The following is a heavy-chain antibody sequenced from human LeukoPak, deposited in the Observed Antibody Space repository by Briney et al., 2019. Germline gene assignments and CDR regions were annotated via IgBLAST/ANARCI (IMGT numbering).Heavy chain of an antibody. CDR2: ISRSSSYI. CDR1: GFTFSSYS. J-gene: IGHJ4*02. CDR3: ARDSGFSGTQRGEY. D-gene: IGHD3/OR15-3a*01. Sequence: PGGSLRLSCAASGFTFSSYSMNWVRQAPGKGLEWVSSISRSSSYIYYADSVKGRFTISRDNSKNTLYLQMNSLRAEDTALYYCARDSGFSGTQRGEYWGQGTLVTVSS. V-gene: IGHV3-21*01.